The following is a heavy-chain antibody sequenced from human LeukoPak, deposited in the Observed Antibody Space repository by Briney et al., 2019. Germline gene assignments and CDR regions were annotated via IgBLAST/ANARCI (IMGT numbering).Heavy chain of an antibody. D-gene: IGHD4-23*01. CDR1: GYTFTSYY. CDR2: IIPIFGTA. Sequence: ASVKVSCKASGYTFTSYYMHWVRQAPGQGLEWMGAIIPIFGTANYAQKFRGRVTITTDESTSTAHMELTSLRSEDTAVYYCARDQGVVNGYYYYYMDVWGEGTTVTVSS. J-gene: IGHJ6*03. CDR3: ARDQGVVNGYYYYYMDV. V-gene: IGHV1-69*05.